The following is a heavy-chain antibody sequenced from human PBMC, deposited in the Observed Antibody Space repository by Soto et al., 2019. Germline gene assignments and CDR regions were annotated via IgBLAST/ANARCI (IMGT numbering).Heavy chain of an antibody. CDR3: ARAPYRGANSRDAFDI. J-gene: IGHJ3*02. CDR1: GGSISTGYY. V-gene: IGHV4-30-4*01. Sequence: QVQLQESGPGLVKSSQTLSLTCTVSGGSISTGYYWSWIRQPPGKGLEWIAYIYYSGSTYYNPSLKARVPISVDTSKNQFSLKLYSVTAADTAVYFCARAPYRGANSRDAFDIWGQGTTVTVSS. CDR2: IYYSGST. D-gene: IGHD7-27*01.